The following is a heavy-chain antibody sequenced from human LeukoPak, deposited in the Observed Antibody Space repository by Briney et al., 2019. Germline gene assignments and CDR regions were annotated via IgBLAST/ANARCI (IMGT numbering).Heavy chain of an antibody. D-gene: IGHD3-10*01. CDR3: ARGGYYGSGNDFRFDP. CDR2: IHYTGST. CDR1: GGSISSYY. J-gene: IGHJ5*02. Sequence: SETLSLTCTVSGGSISSYYWSWIRQSPGKGMECIGYIHYTGSTNYNPSLKSRVTISVETSKNQFSLKLKSVTAADTAVYYCARGGYYGSGNDFRFDPWGQGTLVTVSS. V-gene: IGHV4-59*01.